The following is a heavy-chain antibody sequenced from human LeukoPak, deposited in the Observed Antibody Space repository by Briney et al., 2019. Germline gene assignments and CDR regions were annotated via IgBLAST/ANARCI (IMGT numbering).Heavy chain of an antibody. D-gene: IGHD5-12*01. CDR1: GFTFSSYS. J-gene: IGHJ4*02. V-gene: IGHV3-21*01. CDR3: ARDGLVATGALDY. Sequence: GGSLRLSCAASGFTFSSYSMNWVRQAPGKGLEWASSISSSSSYIYYADSVKGRFTISRDNAKNSLYLQMNSLRAEDTAVYYCARDGLVATGALDYWGRGTLVTVSS. CDR2: ISSSSSYI.